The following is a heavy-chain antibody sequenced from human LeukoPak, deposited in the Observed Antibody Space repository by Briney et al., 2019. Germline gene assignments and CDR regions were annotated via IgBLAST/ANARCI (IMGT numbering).Heavy chain of an antibody. V-gene: IGHV1-69*04. CDR1: GGTFSSYA. D-gene: IGHD3-9*01. Sequence: GSSVKVSCKASGGTFSSYAISWVRQAPGQGLEWMGRIIPILGIANYAQKFQGRVTITADKSTSTAYMELSSLRSEDTAVYYCARDDYDILTGYYTELDYWGQGTLVTVSS. CDR3: ARDDYDILTGYYTELDY. J-gene: IGHJ4*02. CDR2: IIPILGIA.